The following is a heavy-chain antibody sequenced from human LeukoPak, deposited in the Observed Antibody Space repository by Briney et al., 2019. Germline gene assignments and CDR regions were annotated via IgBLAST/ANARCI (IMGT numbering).Heavy chain of an antibody. CDR2: ISYDGSNK. D-gene: IGHD2-15*01. Sequence: GGSLRLSCAASGFTFSSYGMHWVRQAPGEGLEWVAVISYDGSNKYYADSVKGRFTISKDNSKNTLYLQMNSLRAEDTAVYYCANDPRSPYCSGGSCYFDYWGQGTLVTVSS. CDR1: GFTFSSYG. V-gene: IGHV3-30*18. J-gene: IGHJ4*02. CDR3: ANDPRSPYCSGGSCYFDY.